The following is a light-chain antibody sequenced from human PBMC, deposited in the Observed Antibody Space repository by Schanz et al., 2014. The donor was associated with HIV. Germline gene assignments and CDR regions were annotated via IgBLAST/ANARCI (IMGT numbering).Light chain of an antibody. V-gene: IGKV3-15*01. CDR3: LQYNNWPWT. CDR1: QSVIAN. CDR2: TAS. J-gene: IGKJ1*01. Sequence: EIVMTQSPATLSVSPGERVTLSCRASQSVIANLAWYQQRPGQAPRLLLYTASTRASGVPARFSGSGSGTEFTLTISSLQSEDFSLYYCLQYNNWPWTFGQGTKVEIK.